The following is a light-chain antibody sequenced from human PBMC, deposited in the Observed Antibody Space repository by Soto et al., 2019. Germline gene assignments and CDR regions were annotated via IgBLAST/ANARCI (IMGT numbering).Light chain of an antibody. CDR3: QTYDSGLNVVV. CDR1: RSNIGAGYD. CDR2: ANN. Sequence: QSVLTQPPSVSGAPGQRVTISFTGSRSNIGAGYDVHWYQQLPRAAPKLLMYANNNRPSGVPVRFSASKSGTSASLAITGLQADDEADYYCQTYDSGLNVVVFGGGTKLTVL. J-gene: IGLJ2*01. V-gene: IGLV1-40*01.